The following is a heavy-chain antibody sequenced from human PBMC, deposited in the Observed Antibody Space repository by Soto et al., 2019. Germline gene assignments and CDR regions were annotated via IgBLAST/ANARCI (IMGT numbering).Heavy chain of an antibody. Sequence: PGGSLRLSCAASGFTFSSYDMHWVRQATGKGLEWVSAIGTAGDTYYPGSVKGRFTISRENAKNSLYLQMNSLRAEDTAVYYCAREGVGGVVYYVMDFGGKGTTVTAPS. J-gene: IGHJ6*04. CDR2: IGTAGDT. CDR3: AREGVGGVVYYVMDF. V-gene: IGHV3-13*01. D-gene: IGHD3-16*01. CDR1: GFTFSSYD.